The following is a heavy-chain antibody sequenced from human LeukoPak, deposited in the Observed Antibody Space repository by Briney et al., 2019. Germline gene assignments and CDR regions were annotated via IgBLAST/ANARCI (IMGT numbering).Heavy chain of an antibody. V-gene: IGHV4-4*07. D-gene: IGHD3-3*01. J-gene: IGHJ4*02. CDR1: GGSISSYY. CDR3: ASRSSIWSGYQDTLYYFDS. CDR2: IFTSGNT. Sequence: SETLSLTCTVSGGSISSYYWSWIRQPAGKGLEWIGRIFTSGNTKYNPSLKSRVTISVDTSKNQFSLKLSSVTAADTAVYYCASRSSIWSGYQDTLYYFDSWGQGTLVTVSS.